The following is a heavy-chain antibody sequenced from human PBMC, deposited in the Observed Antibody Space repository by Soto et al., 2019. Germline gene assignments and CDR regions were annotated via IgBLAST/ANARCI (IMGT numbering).Heavy chain of an antibody. J-gene: IGHJ4*02. CDR1: VFAFSDYP. CDR2: ISASGGST. CDR3: AKEQAHSEADTSSIFDY. Sequence: GSLRLAGAASVFAFSDYPMTWVRQAPGKGLEWVSSISASGGSTYYPDSVKGRFTISRDNSKNTLYLQMNSLRAEDTAVYFCAKEQAHSEADTSSIFDYWGQGTLVTVSS. D-gene: IGHD2-2*01. V-gene: IGHV3-23*01.